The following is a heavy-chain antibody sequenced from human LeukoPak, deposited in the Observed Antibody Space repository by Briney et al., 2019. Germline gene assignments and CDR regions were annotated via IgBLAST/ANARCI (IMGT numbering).Heavy chain of an antibody. CDR3: ARGGRAAGTFDP. J-gene: IGHJ5*02. CDR1: GYTFTSYG. D-gene: IGHD6-13*01. Sequence: ASVKVSCKASGYTFTSYGISWVRQAPGQGLEWMGWISAYNGNTNYAQKLQGRVTMTTDTSTSTAYVELRSLRFDDTAVYYCARGGRAAGTFDPWGQGTLVTVSS. CDR2: ISAYNGNT. V-gene: IGHV1-18*04.